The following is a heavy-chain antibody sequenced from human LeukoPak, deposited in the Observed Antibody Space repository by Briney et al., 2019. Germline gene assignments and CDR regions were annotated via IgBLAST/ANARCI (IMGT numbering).Heavy chain of an antibody. D-gene: IGHD6-13*01. V-gene: IGHV4-34*01. CDR3: ARGITVAGTSHGLGY. Sequence: SETLSLTCAVYGGSFSGYFWSWIRQPPGKGLEWIGKINHSGSTNYNPSLKSRVTISVDTSKNQFSLKLNSVTAADTAVYYCARGITVAGTSHGLGYWGQGTLVTVSS. J-gene: IGHJ4*02. CDR1: GGSFSGYF. CDR2: INHSGST.